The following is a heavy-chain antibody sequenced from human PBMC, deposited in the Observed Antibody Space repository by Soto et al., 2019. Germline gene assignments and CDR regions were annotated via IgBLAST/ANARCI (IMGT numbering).Heavy chain of an antibody. J-gene: IGHJ4*02. CDR2: IVGNGGAT. D-gene: IGHD3-10*01. Sequence: EVQLLESGGGLVQPGGSLRLSCAASGFTFSTYAMTWVRQAPGKGLEWVSGIVGNGGATYYADSVKGRFSISRDNSKNTLYLQMNSLRHEDTAVYYCATDYYYDSGSHWGQGTLVIVSA. CDR3: ATDYYYDSGSH. V-gene: IGHV3-23*01. CDR1: GFTFSTYA.